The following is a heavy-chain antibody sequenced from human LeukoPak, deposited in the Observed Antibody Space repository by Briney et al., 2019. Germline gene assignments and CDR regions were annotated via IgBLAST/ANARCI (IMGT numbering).Heavy chain of an antibody. J-gene: IGHJ4*02. V-gene: IGHV1-3*01. CDR1: GYIFTKYV. Sequence: ASVKVSCKASGYIFTKYVVHWVRQAPGRRLEWMGWIKAGNGDTKYSQNFQDRLTITRDTSASTVYMELSSLTSEDTALYYCARDDCGDTCYPGGYWGQGTLVTVSS. CDR3: ARDDCGDTCYPGGY. CDR2: IKAGNGDT. D-gene: IGHD2-21*01.